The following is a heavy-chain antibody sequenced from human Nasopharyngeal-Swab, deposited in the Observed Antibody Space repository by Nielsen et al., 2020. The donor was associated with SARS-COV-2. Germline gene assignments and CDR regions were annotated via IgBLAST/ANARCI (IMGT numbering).Heavy chain of an antibody. CDR3: ARELYSYGYRALGY. V-gene: IGHV7-4-1*02. CDR2: INTNTGNP. D-gene: IGHD5-18*01. J-gene: IGHJ4*02. CDR1: GSTFTSYA. Sequence: GESLKISCKASGSTFTSYAMNWVRQAPGQGLEWMGWINTNTGNPTYAQGFTGRFVFSLDTSVSTAYLQISSLKAEDTAVYYCARELYSYGYRALGYWGQGTLVTVSS.